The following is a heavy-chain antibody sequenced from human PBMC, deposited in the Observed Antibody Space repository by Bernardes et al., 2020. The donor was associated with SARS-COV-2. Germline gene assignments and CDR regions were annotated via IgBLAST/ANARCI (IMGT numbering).Heavy chain of an antibody. V-gene: IGHV3-53*01. CDR3: ATAPHYYYGLDV. CDR1: GLTVTTNY. Sequence: GGSLRLSCAASGLTVTTNYMSWVRQAPGKGLEWVSLLYSGGTTYYADSVKGRFTVSRDNSKNTLFLQMSDLRAEDTAIYYCATAPHYYYGLDVWGQGTAVTVSS. J-gene: IGHJ6*02. CDR2: LYSGGTT.